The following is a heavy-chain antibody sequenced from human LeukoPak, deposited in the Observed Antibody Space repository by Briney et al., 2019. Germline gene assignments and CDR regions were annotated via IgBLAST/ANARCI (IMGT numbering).Heavy chain of an antibody. J-gene: IGHJ5*02. Sequence: PSETLSLTCTVSGGSLSSSCYYWGRIRPPPGKGLEWIGSIYYSGSTYYNPSLKSRVTISVDTSKSRFSLKLSFLNAADTDVYCHASHARSRLLRFLKWLLPWGQGTLVTVSS. CDR2: IYYSGST. CDR3: ASHARSRLLRFLKWLLP. V-gene: IGHV4-39*03. D-gene: IGHD3-3*01. CDR1: GGSLSSSCYY.